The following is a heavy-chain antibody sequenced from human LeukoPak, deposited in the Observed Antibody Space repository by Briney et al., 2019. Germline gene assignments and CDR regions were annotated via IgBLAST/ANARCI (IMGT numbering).Heavy chain of an antibody. CDR3: ARGFSSGYYYY. Sequence: GGSLRLSCAASGFTFSSYSMNWVRQAPGKGLEWVSSISSSSSYIYYADSVKGRFTISRDNAKNSLYLQMNSLRAEDTALYYCARGFSSGYYYYWGQGTLVTVSS. D-gene: IGHD3-22*01. J-gene: IGHJ4*02. CDR2: ISSSSSYI. CDR1: GFTFSSYS. V-gene: IGHV3-21*04.